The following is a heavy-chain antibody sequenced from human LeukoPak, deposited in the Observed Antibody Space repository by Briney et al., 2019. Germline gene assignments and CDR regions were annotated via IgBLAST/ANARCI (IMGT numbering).Heavy chain of an antibody. V-gene: IGHV4-4*07. CDR1: GGSISSYY. Sequence: SETLSLTCTVSGGSISSYYWSWIRQPAGKGLEWIGRIYTSGSTNYNPSLKSRVTMSVDTSKNQFSLKLSSVTAADTAVYYCARGSLLWFGELRLDAFDIWGQGTMVTVSS. D-gene: IGHD3-10*01. CDR2: IYTSGST. CDR3: ARGSLLWFGELRLDAFDI. J-gene: IGHJ3*02.